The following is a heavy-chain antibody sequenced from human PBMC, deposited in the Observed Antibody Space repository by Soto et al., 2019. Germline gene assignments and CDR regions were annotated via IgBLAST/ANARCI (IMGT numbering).Heavy chain of an antibody. CDR1: GYTFTTYD. J-gene: IGHJ4*01. Sequence: QVQLVQSGAELKKPGASVKVSCKASGYTFTTYDISWVRQAPGQGLEWMGWISPYKGNTNSAQKVRDRITMTTDTATSTAYMELRSLRSDDTAVYYCARDVSMVRGVSLDYFDFWGHGTLVTVSS. CDR3: ARDVSMVRGVSLDYFDF. CDR2: ISPYKGNT. V-gene: IGHV1-18*04. D-gene: IGHD3-10*01.